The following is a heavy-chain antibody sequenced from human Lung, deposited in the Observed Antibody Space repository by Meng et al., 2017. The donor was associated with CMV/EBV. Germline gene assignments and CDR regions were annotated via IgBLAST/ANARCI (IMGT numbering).Heavy chain of an antibody. Sequence: QVHAVRSGVEVKKPGASVKVSCKASGYTFTSYAMHWVRQAPGQGLEWMGWINPNSGGTNYAQKFQGWVTMTRDTSISTAYMELSRLRSDDTAVYYCARDWEGSWAVFDYWGQGTLVTVSS. CDR2: INPNSGGT. D-gene: IGHD6-13*01. CDR1: GYTFTSYA. CDR3: ARDWEGSWAVFDY. V-gene: IGHV1-2*04. J-gene: IGHJ4*02.